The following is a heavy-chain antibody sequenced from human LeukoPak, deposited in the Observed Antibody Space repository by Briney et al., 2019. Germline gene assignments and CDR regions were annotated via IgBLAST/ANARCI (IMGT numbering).Heavy chain of an antibody. V-gene: IGHV4-4*09. J-gene: IGHJ6*03. CDR2: IYTSGST. D-gene: IGHD1-14*01. CDR1: GGSISSYY. CDR3: ARLTREYYYYYMDV. Sequence: SETLSLTCTASGGSISSYYWSWIRQPPGKGLEWIGYIYTSGSTNYNPSLKSRVTISVDTSKNQFSLKLSSVTAADTAVYYCARLTREYYYYYMDVWGKGTTVTVSS.